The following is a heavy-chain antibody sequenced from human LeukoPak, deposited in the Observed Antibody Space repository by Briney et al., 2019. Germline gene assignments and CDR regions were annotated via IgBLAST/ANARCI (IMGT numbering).Heavy chain of an antibody. D-gene: IGHD3-22*01. Sequence: NPSETLSLTCTVSGGSTSSSSYYWSWVRQPPGKGLEWIGSIYYTGSTYYNPSLKSRVTISLDTSKNQFSLKLISVTAAGTAVYYCPLVVTTLGAFDIWGQGTMVTVSS. CDR3: PLVVTTLGAFDI. CDR1: GGSTSSSSYY. CDR2: IYYTGST. J-gene: IGHJ3*02. V-gene: IGHV4-39*01.